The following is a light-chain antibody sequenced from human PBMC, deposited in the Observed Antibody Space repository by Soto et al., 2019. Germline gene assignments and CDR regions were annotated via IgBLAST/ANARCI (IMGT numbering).Light chain of an antibody. CDR2: LGS. Sequence: DIVMTQSPLSLPVTPGEPASISCRSSQSLLHSNGYNYLDWYLQKQGQSPQLLIHLGSNRASGVADRFSDSGSGTDFTLKISRVDAEDVGVYYCMQALQTPYTFGQGTKLEIK. V-gene: IGKV2-28*01. J-gene: IGKJ2*01. CDR1: QSLLHSNGYNY. CDR3: MQALQTPYT.